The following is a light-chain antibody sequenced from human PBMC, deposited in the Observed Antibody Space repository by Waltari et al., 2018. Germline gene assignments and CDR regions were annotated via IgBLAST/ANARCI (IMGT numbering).Light chain of an antibody. CDR2: EVS. CDR3: SSYAGFYTLV. J-gene: IGLJ2*01. CDR1: SANVGRYAS. V-gene: IGLV2-11*01. Sequence: QSALTQPRSVSGSPGQSVTVSCTGTSANVGRYASVSWYQQHPTKAPKLLIFEVSRRPSGVPERFSGSKSGNTASLTISGLQAEDEADYYCSSYAGFYTLVFGGGTTVTVL.